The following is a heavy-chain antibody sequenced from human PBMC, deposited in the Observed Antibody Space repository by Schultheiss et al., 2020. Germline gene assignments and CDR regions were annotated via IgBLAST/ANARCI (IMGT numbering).Heavy chain of an antibody. CDR1: GYAFTSHG. J-gene: IGHJ6*02. CDR3: ARRLELRNDYYYGMDV. V-gene: IGHV3-30*03. D-gene: IGHD1-7*01. Sequence: GGSLRLSCAASGYAFTSHGMHWVRQAPGKGLEWVAFISYDGSDEYHADSVKGRFTISRDNSKNTLYLQMNSLRAEDTAVYYCARRLELRNDYYYGMDVWGQGTTVTVSS. CDR2: ISYDGSDE.